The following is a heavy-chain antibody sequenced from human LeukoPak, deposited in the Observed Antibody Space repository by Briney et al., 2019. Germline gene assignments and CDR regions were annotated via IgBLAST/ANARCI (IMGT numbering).Heavy chain of an antibody. CDR2: INSDGSST. CDR1: GFTFSSYW. CDR3: AREGTQGYGYNYWVAFDI. Sequence: GGSLRLSCAASGFTFSSYWMHWVRQAPGKGLVWVSCINSDGSSTSYADSVKGRFTISRDNAKNTLYLQMNSLRAEDTAVYYCAREGTQGYGYNYWVAFDIWGQGTMVTVYS. D-gene: IGHD5-24*01. V-gene: IGHV3-74*01. J-gene: IGHJ3*02.